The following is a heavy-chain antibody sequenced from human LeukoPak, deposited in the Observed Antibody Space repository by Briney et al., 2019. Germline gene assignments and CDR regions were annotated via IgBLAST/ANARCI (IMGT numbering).Heavy chain of an antibody. CDR2: INHSGST. Sequence: SETLSLTCAVYGGSFSGYYWSWIRQPPGKGLEWIGEINHSGSTNYNPSLKSRVTISVDTSKNQFSLKLSSVTAADTAVYYCARCSGWYMNWFDPWGQGTLVTVSS. D-gene: IGHD6-19*01. CDR3: ARCSGWYMNWFDP. CDR1: GGSFSGYY. J-gene: IGHJ5*02. V-gene: IGHV4-34*01.